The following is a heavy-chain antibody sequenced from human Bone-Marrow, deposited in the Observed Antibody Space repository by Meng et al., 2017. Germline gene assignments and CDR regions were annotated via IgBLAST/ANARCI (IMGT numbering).Heavy chain of an antibody. CDR2: IYHSGST. V-gene: IGHV4-4*02. CDR3: ARVRVEYWYFDL. CDR1: GGPINSSNW. Sequence: QVQLDEPGPGPVKPSGTLSLTCAVSGGPINSSNWWSWVRQPPGKGLEWIGEIYHSGSTNYNPSLKSRVTISVDKSKTQFSLKLSSVTAADTAVYYCARVRVEYWYFDLWGRGTLVTASS. J-gene: IGHJ2*01.